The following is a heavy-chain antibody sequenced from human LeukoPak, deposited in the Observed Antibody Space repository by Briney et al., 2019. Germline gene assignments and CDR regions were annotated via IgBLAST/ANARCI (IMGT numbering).Heavy chain of an antibody. CDR3: ARDVAVNSAMVSRFDS. CDR2: IYHSGST. Sequence: SETLSLTCTVSGGSISSGGYYWSWIRQPPGKGLEWIGYIYHSGSTYYNPSLKSRVTISVDRSKNQFSLKMISVTAADTAVYYCARDVAVNSAMVSRFDSWGQGTLVTVSS. CDR1: GGSISSGGYY. J-gene: IGHJ4*02. V-gene: IGHV4-30-2*01. D-gene: IGHD5-18*01.